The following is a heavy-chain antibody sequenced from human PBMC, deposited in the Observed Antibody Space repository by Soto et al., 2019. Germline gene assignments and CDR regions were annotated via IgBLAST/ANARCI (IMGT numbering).Heavy chain of an antibody. CDR2: ISYDGSKK. Sequence: QVQLVESGGGVVQPGKSLRLSCAASGFTFSSYPMHWVRQAPGKGLEWVAVISYDGSKKYYADSVKGRFSVSRDNSKNTLFLQMNSLRGDDTAVYYCARLMVMVFGVARRNDYWGQGTLVSVSS. D-gene: IGHD3-3*01. CDR3: ARLMVMVFGVARRNDY. CDR1: GFTFSSYP. V-gene: IGHV3-30-3*01. J-gene: IGHJ4*02.